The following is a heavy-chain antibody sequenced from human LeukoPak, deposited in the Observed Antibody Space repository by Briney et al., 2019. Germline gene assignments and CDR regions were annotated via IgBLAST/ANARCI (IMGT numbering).Heavy chain of an antibody. CDR2: INAGNGNT. CDR1: GYTFTSYA. V-gene: IGHV1-3*01. Sequence: GASVKVSCKASGYTFTSYAMHWVRQAPGQRLEWMGWINAGNGNTKYSQKFQGRVTITRDTSASTAYMELGSLRSEDTAVYYCARESYSGYDSALGYWGQGTLVTVSS. J-gene: IGHJ4*02. CDR3: ARESYSGYDSALGY. D-gene: IGHD5-12*01.